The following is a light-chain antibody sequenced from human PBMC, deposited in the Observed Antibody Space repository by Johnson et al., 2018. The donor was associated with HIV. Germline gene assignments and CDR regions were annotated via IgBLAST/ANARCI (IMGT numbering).Light chain of an antibody. V-gene: IGLV1-51*01. CDR1: SSNIGSNY. J-gene: IGLJ1*01. Sequence: QSVLTQPPSLSATPGQNITISCSGNSSNIGSNYVSWYQQLPGTAPKLLIYDNNKRHSGIPDRFSGSKSGTSATLGITGLQTGDEAAYYCGTWNSSLSAHNYVFGTGTEVTVL. CDR3: GTWNSSLSAHNYV. CDR2: DNN.